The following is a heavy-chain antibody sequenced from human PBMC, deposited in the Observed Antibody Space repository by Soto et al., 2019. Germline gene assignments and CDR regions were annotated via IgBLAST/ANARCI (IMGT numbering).Heavy chain of an antibody. J-gene: IGHJ6*02. Sequence: GGSLRLSCAASGFTFSSYGMHWVRQAPGKGLEWVAVIWYDGSNKYYADSVKGRFTISRDNSKNTLYLQMNSLRAEDTAVYYCARSDYYDFWSGSAATYYYGMDVWGQGTTVTVS. D-gene: IGHD3-3*01. CDR1: GFTFSSYG. CDR2: IWYDGSNK. V-gene: IGHV3-33*01. CDR3: ARSDYYDFWSGSAATYYYGMDV.